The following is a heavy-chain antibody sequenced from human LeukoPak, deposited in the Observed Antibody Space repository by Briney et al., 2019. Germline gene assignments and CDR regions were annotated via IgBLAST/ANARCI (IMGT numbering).Heavy chain of an antibody. D-gene: IGHD6-13*01. CDR3: ARGHSSSWPYGFDY. Sequence: SVKVSCKASGGTFRSNAISWVRQAPGQGLEWMGGITPIFGTANYAQKFQGRVTITAVESMSTAYMELSSLRSEDTAVYYCARGHSSSWPYGFDYWGQGTLVTVSS. V-gene: IGHV1-69*13. J-gene: IGHJ4*02. CDR2: ITPIFGTA. CDR1: GGTFRSNA.